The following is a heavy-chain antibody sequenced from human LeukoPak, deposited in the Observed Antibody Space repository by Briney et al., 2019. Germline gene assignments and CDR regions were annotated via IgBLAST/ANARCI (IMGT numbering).Heavy chain of an antibody. CDR1: GFTFNRFA. CDR3: ARMRESAFDI. J-gene: IGHJ3*02. Sequence: GGSLRLSCVGSGFTFNRFAMSWVRLAPGKGLEWVSGITGSGSVTYYAKSVKGRFTISRDNSKNALNLQMNSPRAEDTAVYYCARMRESAFDIWGQGTMVTVSS. CDR2: ITGSGSVT. D-gene: IGHD5-24*01. V-gene: IGHV3-23*01.